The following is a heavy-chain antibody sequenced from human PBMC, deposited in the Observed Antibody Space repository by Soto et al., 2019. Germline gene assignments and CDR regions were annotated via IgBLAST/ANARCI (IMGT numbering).Heavy chain of an antibody. CDR2: IRASGSGT. D-gene: IGHD4-4*01. Sequence: GGSLRLSCEVSGFTLNSYAMNWVRQAPGKGLEWVSGIRASGSGTFYADSVKGRFTISRDNLRLFLQMNSLRAEDTAVYFCAKDLGYRLQRRGPFFAFDVWGQGTMVTVSS. J-gene: IGHJ3*01. CDR3: AKDLGYRLQRRGPFFAFDV. CDR1: GFTLNSYA. V-gene: IGHV3-23*01.